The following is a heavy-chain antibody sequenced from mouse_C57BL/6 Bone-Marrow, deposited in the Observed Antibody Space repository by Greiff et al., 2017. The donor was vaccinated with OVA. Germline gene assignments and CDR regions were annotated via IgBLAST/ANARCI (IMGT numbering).Heavy chain of an antibody. J-gene: IGHJ1*03. CDR2: IYPGDGDT. V-gene: IGHV1-80*01. Sequence: QVQLQQSGAELVKPGASVKISCKASGYTFTSYWINWVKQRPGQGLEWIGQIYPGDGDTNYNGKFKGKATLTADKSSSTAYMQLSSLTSEDSAVYFCARSVGSSDDWYYGGGGTGPTVTVAS. CDR3: ARSVGSSDDWYYGG. CDR1: GYTFTSYW. D-gene: IGHD1-1*01.